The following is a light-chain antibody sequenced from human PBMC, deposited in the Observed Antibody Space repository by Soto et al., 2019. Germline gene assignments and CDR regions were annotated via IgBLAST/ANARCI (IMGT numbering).Light chain of an antibody. CDR1: QNVYNN. Sequence: EIVMTQSPATLSVSPGEGATLSCKASQNVYNNLAWYQQRPGQPPRLLIYDASTRATCISARCSGSGYGTEFSLTISSLQSEDFAVYFCQQCRNWPLTFGGGTKVEIK. J-gene: IGKJ4*01. V-gene: IGKV3-15*01. CDR3: QQCRNWPLT. CDR2: DAS.